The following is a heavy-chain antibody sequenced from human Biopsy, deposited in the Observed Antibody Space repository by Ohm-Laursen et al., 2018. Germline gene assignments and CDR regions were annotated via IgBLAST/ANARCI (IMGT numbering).Heavy chain of an antibody. Sequence: GTLSLTCTVSGDSINSSYWSWIRQAPGKGLEWIGFISNSGNTNYNPSLKSRVTISADASKNQFSLKLGSVTVADTAVFYCARRGSGGRSFDYWGQGSLVTVSS. D-gene: IGHD2-15*01. CDR1: GDSINSSY. J-gene: IGHJ4*02. V-gene: IGHV4-59*08. CDR2: ISNSGNT. CDR3: ARRGSGGRSFDY.